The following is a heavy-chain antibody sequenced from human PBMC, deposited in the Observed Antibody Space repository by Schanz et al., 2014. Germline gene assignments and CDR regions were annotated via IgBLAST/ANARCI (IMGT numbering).Heavy chain of an antibody. J-gene: IGHJ4*02. CDR1: GGSISDYY. V-gene: IGHV4-59*01. Sequence: QVQLQESGPGLVKPSETLSLTCTFSGGSISDYYWSWIRQPPGKELEWIGYMHYSGNSNYNPSLKSRVTISLDTSKSQFSLKLTSVTAADTAVYYCARSEPLPTDDNTAYFLDYWGQGTLVTVSS. CDR3: ARSEPLPTDDNTAYFLDY. D-gene: IGHD3-22*01. CDR2: MHYSGNS.